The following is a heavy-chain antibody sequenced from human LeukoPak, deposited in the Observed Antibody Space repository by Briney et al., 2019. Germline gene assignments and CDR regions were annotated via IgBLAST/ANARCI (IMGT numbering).Heavy chain of an antibody. D-gene: IGHD3-22*01. CDR1: GGTFSSYT. CDR2: IIPILGIA. Sequence: SVKVPCKASGGTFSSYTISWVRQAPGQGLEWMGRIIPILGIANYAQKFQGRVTITADKSTSTAYMELSSLRSEDTAVYYCARDPRIKDHSSGYDDYWGQGTLVTVSS. V-gene: IGHV1-69*04. CDR3: ARDPRIKDHSSGYDDY. J-gene: IGHJ4*02.